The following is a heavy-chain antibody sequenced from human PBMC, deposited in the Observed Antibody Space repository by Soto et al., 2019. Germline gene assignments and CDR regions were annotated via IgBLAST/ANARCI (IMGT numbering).Heavy chain of an antibody. J-gene: IGHJ4*02. CDR1: GGSISNYY. Sequence: PSETLSLTCTVSGGSISNYYWTWIRQPPGKGLEWIGYIYYSGSTTYNPSLKSRVNISVDTSQNQFSLNLSSVTAADTAVYYCARLGGYYQAFDSWGQGTLVTVSS. V-gene: IGHV4-59*08. CDR2: IYYSGST. D-gene: IGHD3-22*01. CDR3: ARLGGYYQAFDS.